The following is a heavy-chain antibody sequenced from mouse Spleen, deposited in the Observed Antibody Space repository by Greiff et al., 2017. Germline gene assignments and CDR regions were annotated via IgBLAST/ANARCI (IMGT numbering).Heavy chain of an antibody. D-gene: IGHD1-1*01. CDR1: GYTFTSYW. J-gene: IGHJ2*01. CDR3: ARPYYGSSGYFDY. V-gene: IGHV1-53*01. CDR2: INPSNGGT. Sequence: QVQLQQSGTELVKPGASMKLSCKASGYTFTSYWMHWVKQRPGQGLEWIGNINPSNGGTNYNEKFKSKATLTVDKSSSTAYMQLSSLTSEDSAVYYCARPYYGSSGYFDYWGQGTTLTVSS.